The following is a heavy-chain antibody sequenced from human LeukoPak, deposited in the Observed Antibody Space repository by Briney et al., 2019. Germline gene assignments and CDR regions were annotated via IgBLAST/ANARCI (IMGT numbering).Heavy chain of an antibody. Sequence: ASVKVSCKASGYTFTSYGISWVRQAPGQGLEWMGWINAGNGNTKYSQKFQGRVTITRDTSASTAYMELSSLRSEDTAVYYCARDWERAGPGGYWGQGTLVTVSS. CDR1: GYTFTSYG. CDR3: ARDWERAGPGGY. J-gene: IGHJ4*02. V-gene: IGHV1-3*01. CDR2: INAGNGNT. D-gene: IGHD6-19*01.